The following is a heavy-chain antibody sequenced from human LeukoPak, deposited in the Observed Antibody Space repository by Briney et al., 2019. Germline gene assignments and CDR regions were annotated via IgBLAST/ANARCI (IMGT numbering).Heavy chain of an antibody. D-gene: IGHD2-2*01. CDR2: ISAGSSTI. CDR1: GFTFSTYS. Sequence: GGSLRLSCAASGFTFSTYSMNWIRQAPGKGLEWVSYISAGSSTIYYADSGKGRFTISRDNAKNSLYLQMNSLRADDTAVYCCARDVGVVPKVSFYYWGQGTLATVTS. J-gene: IGHJ4*02. CDR3: ARDVGVVPKVSFYY. V-gene: IGHV3-48*01.